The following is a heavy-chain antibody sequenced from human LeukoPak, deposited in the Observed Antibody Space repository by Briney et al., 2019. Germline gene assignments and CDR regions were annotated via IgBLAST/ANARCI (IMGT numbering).Heavy chain of an antibody. J-gene: IGHJ4*02. Sequence: GGSLRLSCAVSGFTFSSYWMHWVRQAPGKGLVWVSRISSDGSGTSYADSVKGRFTISRDNAKNTLYLQMNSLRAGDTGVYYCARANHPTYYDSSGYYQDYWGQGTLVTVSS. CDR2: ISSDGSGT. V-gene: IGHV3-74*01. CDR1: GFTFSSYW. CDR3: ARANHPTYYDSSGYYQDY. D-gene: IGHD3-22*01.